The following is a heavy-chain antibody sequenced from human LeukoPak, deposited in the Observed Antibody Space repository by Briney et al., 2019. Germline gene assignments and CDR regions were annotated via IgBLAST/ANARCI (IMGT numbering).Heavy chain of an antibody. D-gene: IGHD6-13*01. V-gene: IGHV1-2*02. J-gene: IGHJ4*02. CDR1: GYNFTGYY. CDR2: VNPNFGNT. Sequence: ASVEVSCKASGYNFTGYYMHWVRPAPGQRLEWMGWVNPNFGNTNYTQKVQGRVTVTRDTSISTAYMELRRLRSDDTAVYYCARAHGLGAAGYFFDYWGQGTLVTVS. CDR3: ARAHGLGAAGYFFDY.